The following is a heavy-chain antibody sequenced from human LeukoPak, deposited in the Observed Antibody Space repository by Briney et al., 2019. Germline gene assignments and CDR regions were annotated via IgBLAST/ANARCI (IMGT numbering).Heavy chain of an antibody. J-gene: IGHJ4*02. CDR2: ISSSSSYI. CDR1: GFTFSSYS. D-gene: IGHD2-21*02. Sequence: GGSLRLSCAASGFTFSSYSTNWVRQAPGKGLEWVSSISSSSSYIYYADSVKGRFTISRDNAKNSLYLQMNSLRVEDTAVYYCARNRDWAFDYWGQGSLVTVSS. V-gene: IGHV3-21*01. CDR3: ARNRDWAFDY.